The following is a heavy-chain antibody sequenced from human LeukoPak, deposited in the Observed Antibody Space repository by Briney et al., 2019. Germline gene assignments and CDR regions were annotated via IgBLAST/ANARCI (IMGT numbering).Heavy chain of an antibody. CDR1: GFTFTNFW. CDR2: IQTDGST. J-gene: IGHJ4*02. V-gene: IGHV3-74*01. Sequence: GGSLRLSCAASGFTFTNFWMNWVRKTPGKGLMWVSRIQTDGSTRYAESVKGRFTISRDNSNNTLFLQMNSLSADDTAIYFCAKGRRDGYNYPFFDSWGQGAWVIVSS. D-gene: IGHD5-24*01. CDR3: AKGRRDGYNYPFFDS.